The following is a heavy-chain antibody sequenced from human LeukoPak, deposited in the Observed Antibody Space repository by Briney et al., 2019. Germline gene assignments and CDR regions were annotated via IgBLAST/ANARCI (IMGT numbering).Heavy chain of an antibody. V-gene: IGHV3-21*04. CDR2: ISSSSSYI. Sequence: GGSLRLSCAASGFTFSSYSMNWVRQAPGKGLEWVSSISSSSSYIYYADSVKGRFTISRDNSKNTLYLQMNGLRAEDTAVYYCAKEGHYGCNFPYFDYWGQGTLVTVTS. J-gene: IGHJ4*02. D-gene: IGHD4-23*01. CDR1: GFTFSSYS. CDR3: AKEGHYGCNFPYFDY.